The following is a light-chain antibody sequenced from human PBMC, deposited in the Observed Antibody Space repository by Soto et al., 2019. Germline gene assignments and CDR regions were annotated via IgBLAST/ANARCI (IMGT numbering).Light chain of an antibody. CDR3: KSYAGSNTYV. Sequence: QSALTQPPSASGSPGQSVTISCTGTKNDIVVYDFVSWYQHHPGKAPRLIIYEVVQRPSGVPDRFSGSKSGNTASLTVSGLQAADEADYFCKSYAGSNTYVFGSGTKGHRP. J-gene: IGLJ1*01. CDR1: KNDIVVYDF. CDR2: EVV. V-gene: IGLV2-8*01.